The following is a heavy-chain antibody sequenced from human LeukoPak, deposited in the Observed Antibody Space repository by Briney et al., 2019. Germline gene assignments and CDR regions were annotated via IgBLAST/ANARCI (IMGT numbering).Heavy chain of an antibody. D-gene: IGHD3-22*01. Sequence: SETLSLTCTVSVGSISSYYWSWIRQPPGKGLEWIGYIYYSGSTNYNPSLKSRVTISVDTSKNQFSLKLSSVTAADTAVYYCASYYYDSSGYYLDYWGQGTLVTVSS. V-gene: IGHV4-59*01. CDR3: ASYYYDSSGYYLDY. CDR2: IYYSGST. CDR1: VGSISSYY. J-gene: IGHJ4*02.